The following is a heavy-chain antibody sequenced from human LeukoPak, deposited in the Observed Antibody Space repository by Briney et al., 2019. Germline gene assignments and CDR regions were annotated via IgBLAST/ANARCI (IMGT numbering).Heavy chain of an antibody. J-gene: IGHJ3*02. D-gene: IGHD3-22*01. CDR1: GFTFGAYA. V-gene: IGHV3-43*02. CDR2: ISGHGGTT. CDR3: AKLEVVPDPWADALDI. Sequence: GGSLRLSCVASGFTFGAYAMHWVRQAPGKGLEWVSFISGHGGTTYYVDSVKGRFAISRDNTNNSLYLEMNSLTTEDTASYYCAKLEVVPDPWADALDIWGQGTMVTVSS.